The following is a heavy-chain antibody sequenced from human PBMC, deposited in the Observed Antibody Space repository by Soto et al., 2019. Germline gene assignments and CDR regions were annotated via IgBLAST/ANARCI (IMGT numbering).Heavy chain of an antibody. CDR1: GDSVSSNSAA. V-gene: IGHV6-1*01. CDR2: TYYRSKWYN. D-gene: IGHD6-13*01. Sequence: TLSLTCAISGDSVSSNSAAWNWIRQSPSRGLEWLGRTYYRSKWYNDYAVSVKSRITINPDTSKNQFSLQLNSVTPEDTAVYYCARSSVDLAAAGHIDYWGQGTLVTVSS. J-gene: IGHJ4*02. CDR3: ARSSVDLAAAGHIDY.